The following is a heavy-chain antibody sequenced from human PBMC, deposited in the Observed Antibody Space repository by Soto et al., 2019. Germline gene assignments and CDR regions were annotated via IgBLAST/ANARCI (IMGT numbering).Heavy chain of an antibody. Sequence: GGSLRLSCAASGFTFSSYSMNWLRQAPGKGLEWVSYISSSSSTIYYADSVKGRFTISRDNAKNSLYLQMNSLRDEDTAVYYCARGDCGGDCYSVGYFDYWGQGTLVTVSS. V-gene: IGHV3-48*02. CDR3: ARGDCGGDCYSVGYFDY. CDR1: GFTFSSYS. J-gene: IGHJ4*02. CDR2: ISSSSSTI. D-gene: IGHD2-21*02.